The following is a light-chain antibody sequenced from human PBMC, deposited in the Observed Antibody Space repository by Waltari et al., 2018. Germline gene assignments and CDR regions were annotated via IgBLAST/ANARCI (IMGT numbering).Light chain of an antibody. J-gene: IGKJ1*01. Sequence: DIVMNQSPDSMAVSLGERATIHCKSSQSVLYSSNNKNYLAWYQQTPGHPPKLLIYWASTREPGVPDRFSGSGSGTDFTLTISSLQAEDVAVYYCQQYYSTWTFGQGTKVEIK. V-gene: IGKV4-1*01. CDR3: QQYYSTWT. CDR1: QSVLYSSNNKNY. CDR2: WAS.